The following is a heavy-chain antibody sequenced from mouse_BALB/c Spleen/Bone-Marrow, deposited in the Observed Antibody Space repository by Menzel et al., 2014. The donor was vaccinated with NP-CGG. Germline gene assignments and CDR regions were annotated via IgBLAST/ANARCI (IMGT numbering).Heavy chain of an antibody. CDR1: GFTFTDYY. CDR3: ARDYGNYVRFAY. V-gene: IGHV7-3*02. D-gene: IGHD2-1*01. CDR2: IRNKANGYTT. J-gene: IGHJ3*01. Sequence: DVHLVESGGGLVQPGGSLRLSCATSGFTFTDYYMSWVRQPPGKALEWLGFIRNKANGYTTEYSASVKGRFTISRDNSQSILYLQMNTLRAEDSATYYCARDYGNYVRFAYWGQGTLVTVSA.